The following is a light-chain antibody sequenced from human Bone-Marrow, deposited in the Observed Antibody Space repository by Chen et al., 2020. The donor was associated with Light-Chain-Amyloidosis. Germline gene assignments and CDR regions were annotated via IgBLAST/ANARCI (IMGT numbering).Light chain of an antibody. Sequence: SYELTQPLSVSVSPGQTARITCSGAVLPTKYAYWYQQKPGQAPVLVIHRDTERPSGISERFYGSSSGTTATLTISGVQAEDEADYHCQSADSSGTYEVIFGGGTKLTVL. CDR2: RDT. CDR3: QSADSSGTYEVI. CDR1: VLPTKY. J-gene: IGLJ2*01. V-gene: IGLV3-25*03.